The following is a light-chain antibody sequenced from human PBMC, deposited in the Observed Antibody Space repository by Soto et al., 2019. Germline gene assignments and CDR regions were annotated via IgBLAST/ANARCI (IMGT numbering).Light chain of an antibody. CDR3: QQYNSYSPRT. CDR1: QSIGNW. CDR2: DAS. V-gene: IGKV1-5*01. J-gene: IGKJ1*01. Sequence: DVQLTQAPSTLSASVGDRVTITCRASQSIGNWLAWYQQKPGKAPNLLIYDASTLENGVPSRFSGSASGTDFPLTISSLQPYDFATYYCQQYNSYSPRTFGQGTKVEFK.